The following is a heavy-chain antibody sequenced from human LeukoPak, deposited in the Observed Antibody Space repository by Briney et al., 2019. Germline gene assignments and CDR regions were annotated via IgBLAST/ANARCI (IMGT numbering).Heavy chain of an antibody. J-gene: IGHJ5*02. D-gene: IGHD2-8*01. CDR3: TTGGTLVYGILGWFDP. V-gene: IGHV3-15*01. Sequence: PGGSLRLSSAASGFTFSNAWMSWVRQAPGKGLECVCRIKSETDGATTDYAAPVKGRFTISRDDSKNTLYLQMNSLKTEDTAVYYCTTGGTLVYGILGWFDPGGQGTLVTVSS. CDR2: IKSETDGATT. CDR1: GFTFSNAW.